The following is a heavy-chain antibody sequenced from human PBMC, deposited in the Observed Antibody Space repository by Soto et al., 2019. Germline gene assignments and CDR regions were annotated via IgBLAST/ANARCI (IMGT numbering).Heavy chain of an antibody. CDR2: IYYSGST. CDR3: ARDGHWRAYP. V-gene: IGHV4-59*01. J-gene: IGHJ5*02. Sequence: QVQLQESGPGQVKPSETLSLTCTVSGDSISSYYWRWIRQPPGKGLEWIGYIYYSGSTNYNPSLKSRVTISVDTSKNQCSLKLSSVTAADTAVYYGARDGHWRAYPWGQGTLVTVSS. CDR1: GDSISSYY.